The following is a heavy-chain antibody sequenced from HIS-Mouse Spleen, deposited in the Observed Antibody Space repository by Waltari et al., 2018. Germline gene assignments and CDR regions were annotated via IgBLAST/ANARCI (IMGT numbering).Heavy chain of an antibody. V-gene: IGHV5-51*03. CDR2: IFPGDSDT. Sequence: EVPLVQSGAEVNTPGESLKISCKGYGYRFTSYWIGWVRPMPGKGLEWIGIIFPGDSDTRYSPSFQGQVTISADKSISTAYLQWSSLKASDTAMYYCARRYSSSWFDYWGQGTLVTVSS. D-gene: IGHD6-13*01. J-gene: IGHJ4*02. CDR3: ARRYSSSWFDY. CDR1: GYRFTSYW.